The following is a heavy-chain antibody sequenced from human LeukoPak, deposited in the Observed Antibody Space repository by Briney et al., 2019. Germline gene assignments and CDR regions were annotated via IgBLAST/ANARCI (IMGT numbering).Heavy chain of an antibody. CDR2: IKPDVSEI. V-gene: IGHV3-7*01. CDR3: ARDKVEGTTKFDY. D-gene: IGHD1-7*01. CDR1: GFTFCIYC. J-gene: IGHJ4*02. Sequence: GGSLRLFCTASGFTFCIYCMSWVREAPGKGVEGVANIKPDVSEILYVVSVRARFTISRDNAKNYLYQQMNSLRAEDTAVYYCARDKVEGTTKFDYWGQGTLVTVSS.